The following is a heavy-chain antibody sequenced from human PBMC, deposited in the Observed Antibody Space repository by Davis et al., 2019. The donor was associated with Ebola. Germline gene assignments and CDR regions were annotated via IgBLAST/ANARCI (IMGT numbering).Heavy chain of an antibody. J-gene: IGHJ4*02. D-gene: IGHD3-16*01. V-gene: IGHV1-8*01. CDR3: ARDGSLLWGIQY. CDR1: GYTFTTYD. CDR2: MNPNSGNT. Sequence: AASVKVSCKASGYTFTTYDITWVRQATGQGLEWMGRMNPNSGNTGYAQKFQGRVTMTRDTSRSTAYMELRSLTSEDTAVYYCARDGSLLWGIQYWGQGTLVTVSS.